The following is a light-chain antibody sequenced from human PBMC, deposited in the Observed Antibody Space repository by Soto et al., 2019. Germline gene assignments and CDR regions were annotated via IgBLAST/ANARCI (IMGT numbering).Light chain of an antibody. CDR2: GAS. V-gene: IGKV3-20*01. Sequence: EIVLTQSPGTLSLSPGERATLSCRASRSVSSRYLAWYQQKPGQAPRLLIYGASSRAAGIPDRFSGSGSGTYFTLTISSLEQEYFSVYHFHQYRYSPNTFGKGTKLEIK. J-gene: IGKJ2*01. CDR3: HQYRYSPNT. CDR1: RSVSSRY.